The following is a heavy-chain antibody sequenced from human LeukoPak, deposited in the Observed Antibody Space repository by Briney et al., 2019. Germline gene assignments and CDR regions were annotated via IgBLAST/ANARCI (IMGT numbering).Heavy chain of an antibody. CDR3: VRGVADSYGQFDN. D-gene: IGHD3-10*01. CDR1: GFSISTYW. Sequence: GGSLRLSCAASGFSISTYWIHWVRQAPGKGLMWVSRIIPDGSTTYYADSVKGRITISRDNAKNTLYLQMNSLRAEDTAVYYCVRGVADSYGQFDNWGQGTLVTVSS. CDR2: IIPDGSTT. V-gene: IGHV3-74*01. J-gene: IGHJ4*02.